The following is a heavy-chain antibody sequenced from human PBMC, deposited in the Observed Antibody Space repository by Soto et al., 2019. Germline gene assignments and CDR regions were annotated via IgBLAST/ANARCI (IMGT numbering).Heavy chain of an antibody. CDR1: GFTFSSYA. J-gene: IGHJ5*02. CDR2: TSSDGTDN. CDR3: TRDLFSYDYSGILWFDP. D-gene: IGHD3-16*01. V-gene: IGHV3-30*04. Sequence: GGSLRLSCAASGFTFSSYAMHWVRQAPGTGPEWVAATSSDGTDNVYADSVSGRFTISRDNSKNTLYLQMNSLRSEDAAVYYCTRDLFSYDYSGILWFDPWGQGTLVTVSS.